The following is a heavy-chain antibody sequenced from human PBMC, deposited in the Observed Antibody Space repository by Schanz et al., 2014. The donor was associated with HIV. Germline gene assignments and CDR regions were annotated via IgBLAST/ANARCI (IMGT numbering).Heavy chain of an antibody. D-gene: IGHD6-6*01. CDR2: IWYDGSNK. CDR3: ATTSSSQYYYSMDV. V-gene: IGHV3-33*01. Sequence: QVQLVESGGGVVQPGRSLRLSCAASGFTFSSYGMHWVRQAPGRGLEWVAVIWYDGSNKYQADSVKGRFTTSRDNSKNTLYLQMNSLRADDTAVYYCATTSSSQYYYSMDVWGQGTPVTVSS. CDR1: GFTFSSYG. J-gene: IGHJ6*02.